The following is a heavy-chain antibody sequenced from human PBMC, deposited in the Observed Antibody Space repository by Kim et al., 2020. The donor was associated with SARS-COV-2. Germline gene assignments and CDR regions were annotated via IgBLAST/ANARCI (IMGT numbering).Heavy chain of an antibody. CDR3: ARISSWYDLYYYYGMDV. CDR1: GYSFTSYW. J-gene: IGHJ6*02. D-gene: IGHD6-13*01. Sequence: GESLKISCKGSGYSFTSYWIGWVRQMPGKGLEWMGIIYPDDSDTRYSPSFQGQVTISADKSISTAYLQWSSLKASDTAMYYCARISSWYDLYYYYGMDVWGQGTTVTVSS. CDR2: IYPDDSDT. V-gene: IGHV5-51*01.